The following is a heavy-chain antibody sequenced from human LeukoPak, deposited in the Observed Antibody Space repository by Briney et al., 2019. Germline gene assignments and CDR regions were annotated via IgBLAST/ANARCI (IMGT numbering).Heavy chain of an antibody. Sequence: SVKVSCKASGGTFSSYAISWVRQAPGQGLEWMGGIIPIFGTANYAQKFQGRVTITTDESTSTAYMELSSLRSEDTAVYYCATDIQPSPSYYYYMDAWGKGTTVTVSS. CDR3: ATDIQPSPSYYYYMDA. CDR2: IIPIFGTA. J-gene: IGHJ6*03. V-gene: IGHV1-69*05. D-gene: IGHD5-12*01. CDR1: GGTFSSYA.